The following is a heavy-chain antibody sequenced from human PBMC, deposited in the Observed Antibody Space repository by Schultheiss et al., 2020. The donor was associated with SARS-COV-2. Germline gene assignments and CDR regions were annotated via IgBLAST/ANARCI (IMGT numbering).Heavy chain of an antibody. CDR1: GFTFSSYA. J-gene: IGHJ4*02. Sequence: GGSLRLSCAASGFTFSSYAMHWVRQAPGKGLEWVAVISYDGSNKYYADSVKGRFTISRDNSKNTLYLQMNSLRAEDTAVYYCARDGSGTWNDYWGQGTLVTVSS. CDR2: ISYDGSNK. V-gene: IGHV3-30*14. D-gene: IGHD1-26*01. CDR3: ARDGSGTWNDY.